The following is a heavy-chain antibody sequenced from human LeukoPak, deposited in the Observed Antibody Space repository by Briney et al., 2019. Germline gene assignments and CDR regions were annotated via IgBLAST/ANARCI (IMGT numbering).Heavy chain of an antibody. D-gene: IGHD3-3*01. CDR2: ISSSSSYI. CDR1: GFTFSSYS. J-gene: IGHJ3*02. Sequence: GGSLRLSCAASGFTFSSYSMNWVRQAPGKGLEWVSSISSSSSYIYSADSVKGRFTISRDNAKNSLYLQMNSLRAEDTAVYYCARTYDFGIGPPGDAFDNWGQGTLVTVFS. CDR3: ARTYDFGIGPPGDAFDN. V-gene: IGHV3-21*01.